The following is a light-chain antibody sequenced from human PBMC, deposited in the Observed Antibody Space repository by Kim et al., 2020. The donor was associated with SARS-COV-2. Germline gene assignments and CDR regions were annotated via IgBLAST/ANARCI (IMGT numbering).Light chain of an antibody. V-gene: IGLV1-44*01. CDR2: GDN. CDR1: PSNIGKNN. CDR3: AAWDDSLNGHV. J-gene: IGLJ1*01. Sequence: GQKVIISCSGSPSNIGKNNVNWYQQFPGTAPRLLIFGDNRRPSGVPDRFSDSRSGTSASLAISGLQSADEADYYCAAWDDSLNGHVFGTGTKVTVL.